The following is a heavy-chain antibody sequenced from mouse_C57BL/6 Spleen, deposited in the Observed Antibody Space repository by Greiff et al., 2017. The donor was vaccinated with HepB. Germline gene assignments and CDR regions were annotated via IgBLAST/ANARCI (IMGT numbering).Heavy chain of an antibody. V-gene: IGHV5-17*01. Sequence: EVQVVESGGGLVKPGGSLKLSCAASGFTFSDYGMHWVRQAPEKGLEWVAYISSGSSTIYYADTVKGRFTISRDNAKNTLFLQMTSLRSEDTAMYYCARMDGYYFDYWGQGTTLTVSS. J-gene: IGHJ2*01. CDR2: ISSGSSTI. CDR3: ARMDGYYFDY. CDR1: GFTFSDYG. D-gene: IGHD2-3*01.